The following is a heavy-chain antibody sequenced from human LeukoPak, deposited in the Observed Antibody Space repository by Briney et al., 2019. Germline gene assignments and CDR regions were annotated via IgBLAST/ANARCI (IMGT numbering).Heavy chain of an antibody. V-gene: IGHV1-18*01. J-gene: IGHJ4*02. CDR2: ISAYNGNT. CDR3: ARGGDRVVVAAILTSYYFDY. CDR1: GYTFTSYG. Sequence: ASVKVSCKASGYTFTSYGISWVRQAPGQGLEWMGWISAYNGNTNYAQKLQGRVTMTTDTSTSTAYMELRSLRSDDTAVYYCARGGDRVVVAAILTSYYFDYWGQGTLVTVSS. D-gene: IGHD2-15*01.